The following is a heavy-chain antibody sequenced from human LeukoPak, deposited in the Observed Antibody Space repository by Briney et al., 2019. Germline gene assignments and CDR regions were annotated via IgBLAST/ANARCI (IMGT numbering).Heavy chain of an antibody. V-gene: IGHV4-38-2*02. CDR2: IHHSGST. Sequence: MPSETLSLTCIVSGYSISSGYYWGWIRQPPGKGLEWIGNIHHSGSTYYNPSLKSRVTISVDTSKNQLSLKLSSVTAADTAVYYCARGRWGFDYWGQGTLVTVSS. CDR1: GYSISSGYY. J-gene: IGHJ4*02. D-gene: IGHD1-26*01. CDR3: ARGRWGFDY.